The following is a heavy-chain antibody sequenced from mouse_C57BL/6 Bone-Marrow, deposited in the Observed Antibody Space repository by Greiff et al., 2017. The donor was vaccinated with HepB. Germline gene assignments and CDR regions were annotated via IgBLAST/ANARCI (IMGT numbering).Heavy chain of an antibody. CDR1: GYSITSDY. D-gene: IGHD1-1*01. J-gene: IGHJ2*01. CDR3: ARSPLFITTVVNYFDY. V-gene: IGHV3-8*01. CDR2: ISYSGST. Sequence: VQLQQSGPGLAKPSQPLSLTCSVTGYSITSDYWNWIRKFPGNKLEYMGYISYSGSTYYNPSLKSRISITRDTSKNQYYLQLNSVTTEDTATYYCARSPLFITTVVNYFDYWGQGTTLTVSS.